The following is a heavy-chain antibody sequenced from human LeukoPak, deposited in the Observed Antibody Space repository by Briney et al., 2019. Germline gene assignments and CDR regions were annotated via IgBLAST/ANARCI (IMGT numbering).Heavy chain of an antibody. J-gene: IGHJ4*02. D-gene: IGHD6-6*01. CDR1: GFTFSSYA. CDR3: AKDRAARKTYYFDY. V-gene: IGHV3-30-3*01. CDR2: ISYDGSNK. Sequence: PGGSLRLSCAASGFTFSSYAMHWVRQAPGKGLEWVAVISYDGSNKYYADSVKGRFTISRDNSKNTLYLQMNSLRAEDTAVYYCAKDRAARKTYYFDYWGQGTLVTVSS.